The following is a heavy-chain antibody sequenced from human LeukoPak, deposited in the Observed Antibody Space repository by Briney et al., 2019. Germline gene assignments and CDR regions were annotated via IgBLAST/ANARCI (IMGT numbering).Heavy chain of an antibody. D-gene: IGHD6-19*01. V-gene: IGHV4-31*02. CDR3: ARGVAVLYFDY. Sequence: LRLSCAASGFTFSSYGMHWVRQHPGKGLEWIGYIYYSGSTYYNPSLKSRVTISVDTSKNQFSLKLSSVTAADTAVYYCARGVAVLYFDYWGQGTLVTVSS. J-gene: IGHJ4*02. CDR2: IYYSGST. CDR1: GFTFSSYG.